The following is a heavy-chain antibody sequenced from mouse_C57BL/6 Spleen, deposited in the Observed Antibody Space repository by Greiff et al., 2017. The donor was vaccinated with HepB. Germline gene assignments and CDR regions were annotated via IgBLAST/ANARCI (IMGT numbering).Heavy chain of an antibody. CDR1: GYTFTDHT. CDR3: ARTSYYYDYFDY. CDR2: IYPRDGST. D-gene: IGHD1-1*01. V-gene: IGHV1-78*01. J-gene: IGHJ2*01. Sequence: VKLQESDAELVKPGASVKISCKVSGYTFTDHTIHWMKQRPEQGLEWIGYIYPRDGSTKYNEKFKGKATLTADKSSSTAYMQLNSLTSEDSAVYFCARTSYYYDYFDYWGQGTTLTVSS.